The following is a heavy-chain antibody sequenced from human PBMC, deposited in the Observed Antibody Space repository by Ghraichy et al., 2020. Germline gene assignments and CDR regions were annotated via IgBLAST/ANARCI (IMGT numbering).Heavy chain of an antibody. CDR3: ARDNIALVTVSAASLFDS. V-gene: IGHV4-34*01. J-gene: IGHJ4*02. CDR1: GGSFSGYF. Sequence: SYTLSLTCAVYGGSFSGYFWSWIRQPPWKGLEWIGDIDHTGSTNYNPSLRSRVSISLDRSKNQLSLKVTSVTAADTAVYFCARDNIALVTVSAASLFDSWGQGTLVTVSS. CDR2: IDHTGST. D-gene: IGHD2-2*01.